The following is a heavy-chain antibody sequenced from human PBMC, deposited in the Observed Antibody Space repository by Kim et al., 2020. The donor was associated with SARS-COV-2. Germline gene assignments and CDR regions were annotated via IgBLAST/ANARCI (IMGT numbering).Heavy chain of an antibody. J-gene: IGHJ3*02. CDR3: ASPHYYYDSSGYFSDAFDI. D-gene: IGHD3-22*01. CDR1: GYSFTSYW. Sequence: GESLKISCKGSGYSFTSYWISWVRQMPGKGLEWMGRIDPSDSYTNYSPSFQGHVTISADKSISTAYLQWSSLKASDTAMYYCASPHYYYDSSGYFSDAFDIWGQGTMVTVSS. CDR2: IDPSDSYT. V-gene: IGHV5-10-1*01.